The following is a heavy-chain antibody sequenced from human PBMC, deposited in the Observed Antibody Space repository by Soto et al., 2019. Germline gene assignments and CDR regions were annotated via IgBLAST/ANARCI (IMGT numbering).Heavy chain of an antibody. J-gene: IGHJ3*02. CDR1: GGSISSYY. CDR3: ASYCSGGSCYFGDAFDI. CDR2: IYYSGST. D-gene: IGHD2-15*01. Sequence: QVQLQESGPGLVKPSETLSLTCTVSGGSISSYYWSWIRQPPGKGLEWIGYIYYSGSTNYNPSLKIRVTISVDTSKNQFSLKLSSVTAADTAVYYCASYCSGGSCYFGDAFDIWGQGTMVTVSS. V-gene: IGHV4-59*01.